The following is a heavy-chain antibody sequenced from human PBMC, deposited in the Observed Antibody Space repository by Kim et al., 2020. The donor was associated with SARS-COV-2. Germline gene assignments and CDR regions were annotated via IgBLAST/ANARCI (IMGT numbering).Heavy chain of an antibody. CDR1: GGSISSSSYY. J-gene: IGHJ4*02. V-gene: IGHV4-39*01. CDR2: IYYSGST. Sequence: SETLSLTCTVSGGSISSSSYYWGRIRQPPGKGLEWIGSIYYSGSTYYNPSLKSRVTISVDTSKNQFSLQLSSVTAADTAVYYCARHSAPDYYDSSDFDYWGQGTLVTVSS. D-gene: IGHD3-22*01. CDR3: ARHSAPDYYDSSDFDY.